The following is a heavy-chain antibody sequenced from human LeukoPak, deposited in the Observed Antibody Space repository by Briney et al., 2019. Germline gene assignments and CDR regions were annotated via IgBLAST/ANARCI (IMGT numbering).Heavy chain of an antibody. CDR3: AKDRGVGASPYDY. D-gene: IGHD1-26*01. CDR2: MSVSAEST. J-gene: IGHJ4*02. CDR1: GFTFSNFA. Sequence: GGSLRLSCAASGFTFSNFAMSWVRQAPGKGLEWVSSMSVSAESTFYADSVKGRFTISRDNSKNTLYLQMNSLRAEDTAVYYCAKDRGVGASPYDYWGQGTLVTVSS. V-gene: IGHV3-23*01.